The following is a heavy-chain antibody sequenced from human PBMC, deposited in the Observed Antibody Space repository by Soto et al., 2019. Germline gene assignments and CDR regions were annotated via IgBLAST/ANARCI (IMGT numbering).Heavy chain of an antibody. J-gene: IGHJ5*02. V-gene: IGHV4-39*02. Sequence: SETLSLTCTVSGGSIGGSNYFWGWIRQSPGTGLEWLGTIYSSGSTYYSPSLKSRITMSLDTSKNQFSLNLGSVTAADTAVYYCVRDRRQYNWNDGFDPWGQGTLVTVSS. D-gene: IGHD1-1*01. CDR1: GGSIGGSNYF. CDR2: IYSSGST. CDR3: VRDRRQYNWNDGFDP.